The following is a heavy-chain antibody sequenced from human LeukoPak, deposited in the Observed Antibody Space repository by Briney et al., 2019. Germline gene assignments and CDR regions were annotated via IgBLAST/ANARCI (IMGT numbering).Heavy chain of an antibody. D-gene: IGHD2-15*01. J-gene: IGHJ5*02. CDR2: FDPEDGET. V-gene: IGHV1-24*01. Sequence: ASVKVSCKVSGYTLTELSMHWVRQAPGKGLEWMGGFDPEDGETIYAQKLQGRVTTTEDTSTDTAYMELSSLRSEDTAVYYCATESGYCSGGSCYSGVWFDPWGQGTLVTVSS. CDR3: ATESGYCSGGSCYSGVWFDP. CDR1: GYTLTELS.